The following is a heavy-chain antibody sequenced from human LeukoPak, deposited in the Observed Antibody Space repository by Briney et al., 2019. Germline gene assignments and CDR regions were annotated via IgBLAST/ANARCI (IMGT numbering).Heavy chain of an antibody. J-gene: IGHJ4*02. Sequence: GRSLRLSCAASGFTFSTYPIHWVRQAPGKGLEWVAVISYDGTSKYFADSVKGRFAISRDNSKSTLYLQMSRLRPEDTALYYCARGHYYASGKIDYWGQGTLVTVSP. CDR3: ARGHYYASGKIDY. CDR2: ISYDGTSK. V-gene: IGHV3-30*09. CDR1: GFTFSTYP. D-gene: IGHD3-10*01.